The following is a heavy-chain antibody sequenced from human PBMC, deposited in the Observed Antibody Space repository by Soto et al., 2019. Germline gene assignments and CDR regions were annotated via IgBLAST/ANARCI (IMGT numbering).Heavy chain of an antibody. D-gene: IGHD7-27*01. J-gene: IGHJ4*02. CDR1: GYTSTSYD. Sequence: QVQLVQSGAEVKKPGASVKVSCKASGYTSTSYDINWVRQAAGQGLEWMGWMNPNSGNTVYAQKFQGRVTMTRDTSKTTAYMELSSLRSEDTAVYYCAREPPGANYYFDYWGQGTLVTVSS. CDR3: AREPPGANYYFDY. V-gene: IGHV1-8*01. CDR2: MNPNSGNT.